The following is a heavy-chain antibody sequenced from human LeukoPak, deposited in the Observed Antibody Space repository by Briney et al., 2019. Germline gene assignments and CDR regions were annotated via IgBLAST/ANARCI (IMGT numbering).Heavy chain of an antibody. D-gene: IGHD3-9*01. CDR1: GYTYTGYY. CDR2: INPNSGGT. Sequence: ASVKVSCKASGYTYTGYYMHWVRQAPGQGLEWMGWINPNSGGTNYAQKFQGWVTMTRDTSISTAYMEMSRLRSDDTAVYYCARGNPLRYFDRWGGGYFDYWGQGTLVTVSS. CDR3: ARGNPLRYFDRWGGGYFDY. J-gene: IGHJ4*02. V-gene: IGHV1-2*04.